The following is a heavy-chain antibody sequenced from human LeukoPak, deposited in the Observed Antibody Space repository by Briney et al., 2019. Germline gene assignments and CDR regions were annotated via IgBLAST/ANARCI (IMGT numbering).Heavy chain of an antibody. CDR2: IYDSGST. D-gene: IGHD3-22*01. V-gene: IGHV4-31*03. CDR1: GGSISSGGYY. J-gene: IGHJ4*02. CDR3: ARVTMIVVVIDY. Sequence: SETLSLTCTVSGGSISSGGYYWSWIRQHSGRGLEWIGYIYDSGSTYYNPSLKSRVTISVDTSMNHFSLKLSSVTAADTAVYYCARVTMIVVVIDYWGQGTLVTVSS.